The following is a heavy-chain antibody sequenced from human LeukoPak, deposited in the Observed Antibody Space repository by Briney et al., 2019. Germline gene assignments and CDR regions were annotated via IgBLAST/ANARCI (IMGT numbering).Heavy chain of an antibody. CDR1: GGSISSSGYY. CDR3: ARDGNYYFDY. CDR2: IYYSGST. J-gene: IGHJ4*02. V-gene: IGHV4-31*03. Sequence: SETLSPTCTVSGGSISSSGYYWSWIRQYPGKGLEWIGYIYYSGSTYYNPSLKSRVTISVDTSKNQFSLRLSSVTAADTAVYYCARDGNYYFDYWGQGTLVTVSS. D-gene: IGHD4-23*01.